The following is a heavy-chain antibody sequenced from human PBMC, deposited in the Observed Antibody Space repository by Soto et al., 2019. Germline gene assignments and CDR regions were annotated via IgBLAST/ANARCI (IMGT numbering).Heavy chain of an antibody. D-gene: IGHD2-15*01. J-gene: IGHJ4*02. V-gene: IGHV4-59*01. CDR3: ARETGYCSGGSCYLYFDY. Sequence: PSETLSLTCTVSGGSISSYYWSWIRQPPGKGLEWIGYIYYSGSTNYNPSLKSRVTISVDTSKNQFSLKLSSVTAADTAVYYCARETGYCSGGSCYLYFDYWGQGTLVTVSS. CDR2: IYYSGST. CDR1: GGSISSYY.